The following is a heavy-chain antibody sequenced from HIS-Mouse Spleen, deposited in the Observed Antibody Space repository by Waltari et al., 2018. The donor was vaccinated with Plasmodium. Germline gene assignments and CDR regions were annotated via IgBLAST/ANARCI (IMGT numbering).Heavy chain of an antibody. CDR1: GFTCSTYS. CDR2: ISSSSSYI. Sequence: EVQLVESGGGLVKPGGSLRLSCAASGFTCSTYSMNWVRQAPGKGLEWVSSISSSSSYIYYADSVKGRFTISRDNAKNSLYLQMNSLRAEDTAVYYCARESSSSWYFDYWGQGTLVTVSS. J-gene: IGHJ4*02. CDR3: ARESSSSWYFDY. V-gene: IGHV3-21*01. D-gene: IGHD6-13*01.